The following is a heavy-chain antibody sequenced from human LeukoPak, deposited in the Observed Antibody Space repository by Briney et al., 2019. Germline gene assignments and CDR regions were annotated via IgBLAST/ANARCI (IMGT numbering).Heavy chain of an antibody. CDR2: IIVILGIA. J-gene: IGHJ6*02. CDR3: ARDGMLRGVIDYSGMDV. Sequence: APVKVSCKASGGTFSNYALSWVRQAPGQGLEWMGRIIVILGIADYAQKFQGRVTITADKSTTTVYMELSSLRSQDTAVYYCARDGMLRGVIDYSGMDVWGQGTTVTVSS. V-gene: IGHV1-69*04. CDR1: GGTFSNYA. D-gene: IGHD3-10*01.